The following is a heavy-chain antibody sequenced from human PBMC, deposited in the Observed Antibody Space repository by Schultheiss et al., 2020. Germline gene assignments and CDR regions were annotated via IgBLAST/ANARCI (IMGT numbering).Heavy chain of an antibody. Sequence: SETLSLTCTVSGGSVSSGTYYWSWIRQPAGKGLEWIGRIYTSGSTNYNPSLKSRVTMSVDTSKNQFSLKLSSVTAADTAVYYCARVGVGAAFDYWGQGTLVTVSS. J-gene: IGHJ4*02. V-gene: IGHV4-61*02. CDR3: ARVGVGAAFDY. CDR2: IYTSGST. D-gene: IGHD1-26*01. CDR1: GGSVSSGTYY.